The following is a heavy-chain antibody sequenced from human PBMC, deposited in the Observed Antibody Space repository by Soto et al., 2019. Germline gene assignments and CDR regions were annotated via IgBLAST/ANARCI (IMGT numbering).Heavy chain of an antibody. J-gene: IGHJ6*02. CDR3: ARMGHRGHSNGPSYYYYGMDV. V-gene: IGHV3-64*01. CDR2: ISSNGGST. D-gene: IGHD5-18*01. Sequence: PGGSLRLSCAAAGVTCSSYAMHWVRQAPGKGLEYVSAISSNGGSTYYANSVKGRFTISRDNSKNTLYLQMGSLRAEDMAVYYCARMGHRGHSNGPSYYYYGMDVWGQGTTVTVS. CDR1: GVTCSSYA.